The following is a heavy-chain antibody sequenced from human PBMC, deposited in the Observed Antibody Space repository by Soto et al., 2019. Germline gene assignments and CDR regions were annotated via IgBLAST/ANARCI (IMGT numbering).Heavy chain of an antibody. J-gene: IGHJ4*02. CDR3: AREGRYYYDSSGSPFNDY. D-gene: IGHD3-22*01. CDR2: ISYDGSNK. Sequence: GGSLRLSCAASGFTFSSYAMHWVRQAPGKGLEWVAVISYDGSNKYYADSVKGRFTISRDNSKNTLYLQMNSLRAEDTAVYYCAREGRYYYDSSGSPFNDYWGQGTLVTVSS. V-gene: IGHV3-30-3*01. CDR1: GFTFSSYA.